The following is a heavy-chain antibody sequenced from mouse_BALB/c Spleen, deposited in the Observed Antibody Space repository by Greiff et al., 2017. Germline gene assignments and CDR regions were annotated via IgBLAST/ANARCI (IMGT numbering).Heavy chain of an antibody. D-gene: IGHD2-4*01. CDR2: ISYSGST. J-gene: IGHJ2*01. CDR1: GDSITSGY. Sequence: EVKLVESGPSLVKPSQTLSLTCSVTGDSITSGYWNWIRKFPGNKLEYMGYISYSGSTYYNPSLKSRISITRDTSKNQYYLQLNSVTTEDTATYYCARGIMITTGFDYWGQGTTLTVSS. CDR3: ARGIMITTGFDY. V-gene: IGHV3-8*02.